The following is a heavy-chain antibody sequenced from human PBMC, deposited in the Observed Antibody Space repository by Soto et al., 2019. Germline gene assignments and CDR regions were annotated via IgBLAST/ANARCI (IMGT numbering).Heavy chain of an antibody. CDR1: GFTFSSYS. CDR3: ARDRAFYCSGGSCYSAYYYYMDV. CDR2: ISSSSSTI. J-gene: IGHJ6*03. D-gene: IGHD2-15*01. Sequence: GGSLRLSCAASGFTFSSYSMNWVRQAPGKGLEWVSYISSSSSTIYYADSVKGRFTISRDNAKNSLYLQMNSLRAEDTAVYYCARDRAFYCSGGSCYSAYYYYMDVWGKGTTVTVSS. V-gene: IGHV3-48*01.